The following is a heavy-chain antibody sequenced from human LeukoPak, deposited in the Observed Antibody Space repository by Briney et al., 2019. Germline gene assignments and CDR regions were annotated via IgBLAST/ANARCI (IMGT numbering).Heavy chain of an antibody. V-gene: IGHV3-30*02. Sequence: PGGSLRLSCSASGFSFSTYGMHWVRQAPGKGLEWVAFIRYDGSDKYYADSVKGRFTISRDNSKNTVYLQMNSLRAEDTAVYSCANGSYNCNGNSCPQYYYYMDVWGKGTTVTVSS. CDR2: IRYDGSDK. D-gene: IGHD2/OR15-2a*01. CDR1: GFSFSTYG. CDR3: ANGSYNCNGNSCPQYYYYMDV. J-gene: IGHJ6*03.